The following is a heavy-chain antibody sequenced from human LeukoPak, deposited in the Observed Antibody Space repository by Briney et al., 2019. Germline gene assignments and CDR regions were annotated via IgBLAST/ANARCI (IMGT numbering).Heavy chain of an antibody. CDR1: GGTFSSYA. D-gene: IGHD3-16*02. CDR2: IIPILGIA. V-gene: IGHV1-69*04. J-gene: IGHJ4*02. CDR3: ARVPDWDYVWGSYRHNGTYYFDY. Sequence: SVKVSCKASGGTFSSYAISWVRQAPGQGLEWMGRIIPILGIANYAQKFQGRVTITADKSTSTAYMELSSLRSEDTAVYYCARVPDWDYVWGSYRHNGTYYFDYWGQGTLVTVSS.